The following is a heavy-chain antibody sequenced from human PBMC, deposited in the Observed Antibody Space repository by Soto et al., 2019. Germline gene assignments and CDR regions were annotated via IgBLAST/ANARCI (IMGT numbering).Heavy chain of an antibody. Sequence: SETLYLTCTVSGVSISSGGYSLSWIRQPPGKGLEWIGYIYHSGSTYYNPSLKSRVTISVDRSKNQFSLKLSSVTAADTAVYYCARVPGPWGQGTLVTVSS. V-gene: IGHV4-30-2*01. CDR3: ARVPGP. CDR1: GVSISSGGYS. CDR2: IYHSGST. J-gene: IGHJ5*02.